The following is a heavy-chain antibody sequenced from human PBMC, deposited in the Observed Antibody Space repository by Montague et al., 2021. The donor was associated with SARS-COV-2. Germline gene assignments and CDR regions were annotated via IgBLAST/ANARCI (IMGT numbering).Heavy chain of an antibody. CDR2: INDSGGT. CDR3: ARGVPGY. D-gene: IGHD4/OR15-4a*01. J-gene: IGHJ4*02. Sequence: SETLSLTCAVYGGSFSGYSWGWVRQSPGKGLEWIGQINDSGGTKYNPSLKSRVTISLDTSKNQFSLKLSSVTAADTAVYYCARGVPGYWGQGTLVTVSS. V-gene: IGHV4-34*01. CDR1: GGSFSGYS.